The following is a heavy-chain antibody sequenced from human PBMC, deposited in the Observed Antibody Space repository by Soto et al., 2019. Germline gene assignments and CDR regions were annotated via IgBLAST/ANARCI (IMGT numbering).Heavy chain of an antibody. Sequence: QVQLVEPGGGVVQPGRSLRLSCAASGFTFSSYGMHWVRQAPGKGLGWVAVIWYDGSNKYYADSVKGRFTISRDNSKNTLYLQMNSLRAEDTAVYYCARDRDGYKAEYYFDYWGQGTLVTVSS. D-gene: IGHD5-12*01. CDR1: GFTFSSYG. J-gene: IGHJ4*02. CDR3: ARDRDGYKAEYYFDY. CDR2: IWYDGSNK. V-gene: IGHV3-33*01.